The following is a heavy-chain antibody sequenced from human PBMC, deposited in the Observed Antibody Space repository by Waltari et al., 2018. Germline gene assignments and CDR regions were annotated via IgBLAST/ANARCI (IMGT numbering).Heavy chain of an antibody. CDR2: INHSGST. D-gene: IGHD2-21*02. Sequence: QVQLQQWGAGLLKPSETLSLTCAVYGGSFSGYYWSWIRQPPGKGLEWIGEINHSGSTNYNPSPKSRVTMSVDTSKNQFSLKLSSVTAADTAVYYCARHRWRHYYYYGMDVWGQGTTVTVSS. CDR1: GGSFSGYY. CDR3: ARHRWRHYYYYGMDV. J-gene: IGHJ6*02. V-gene: IGHV4-34*01.